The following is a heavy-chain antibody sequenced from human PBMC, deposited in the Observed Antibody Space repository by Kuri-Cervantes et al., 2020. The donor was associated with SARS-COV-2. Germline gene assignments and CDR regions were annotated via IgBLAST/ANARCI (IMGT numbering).Heavy chain of an antibody. CDR2: IYHSGST. Sequence: SETLSLTCAVSGGSISSGGYSWSWIRQPPGKGLEWIGYIYHSGSTYYNPSLKSRVTISVDRSKNQFPLKLSSVTAADTAVYYCARGPHCSSTSCNRDYWGQGTLVTVSS. D-gene: IGHD2-2*01. CDR3: ARGPHCSSTSCNRDY. V-gene: IGHV4-30-2*01. J-gene: IGHJ4*02. CDR1: GGSISSGGYS.